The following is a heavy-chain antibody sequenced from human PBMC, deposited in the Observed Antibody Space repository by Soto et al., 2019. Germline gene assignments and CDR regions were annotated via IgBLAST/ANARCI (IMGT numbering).Heavy chain of an antibody. Sequence: TCTVYGDSISSGGFYWSGFRQNPGKVLEWIGYIYYNGNAYDSPSLESRATISVDTSKNQIFLRLTTMTAVDTAVYDCVRDGSSGSLDKNYFVPWGQG. CDR3: VRDGSSGSLDKNYFVP. V-gene: IGHV4-31*03. CDR1: GDSISSGGFY. D-gene: IGHD3-22*01. J-gene: IGHJ5*02. CDR2: IYYNGNA.